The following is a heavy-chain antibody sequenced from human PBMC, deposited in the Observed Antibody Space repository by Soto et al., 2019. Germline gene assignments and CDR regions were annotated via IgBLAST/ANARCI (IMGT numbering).Heavy chain of an antibody. D-gene: IGHD3-16*01. J-gene: IGHJ6*02. V-gene: IGHV4-4*07. CDR3: AREGSSGLGMDV. Sequence: QVQLQQSGPGLVKPSETLSLTCTVSGGSIRRYYWSWIRQPAGKALAWIGRIYTSGTTNYNSHLNSRVTILLGTSKNQFSHDLSSVTAAETAVYYWAREGSSGLGMDVWCQETTVTVS. CDR2: IYTSGTT. CDR1: GGSIRRYY.